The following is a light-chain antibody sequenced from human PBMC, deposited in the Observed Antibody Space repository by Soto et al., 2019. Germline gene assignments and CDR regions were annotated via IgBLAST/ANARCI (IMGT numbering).Light chain of an antibody. V-gene: IGKV3-20*01. J-gene: IGKJ2*01. CDR3: QQYGSSPMYT. CDR1: QSVSSSY. Sequence: EIVLTQSPGTLSLSPGERDTVSCRASQSVSSSYLAWYQQKPGQAPRLLIYGASGRATGIPDRFSGSGSGTDFTLTISRLEPQDFAVYYCQQYGSSPMYTFGQGTKLEIK. CDR2: GAS.